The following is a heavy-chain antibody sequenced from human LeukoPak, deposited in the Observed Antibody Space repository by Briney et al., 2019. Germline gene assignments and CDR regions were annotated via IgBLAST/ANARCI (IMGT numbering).Heavy chain of an antibody. D-gene: IGHD4-11*01. CDR1: GFTFSSHW. J-gene: IGHJ4*02. V-gene: IGHV3-7*01. Sequence: GGSLRLSCAVSGFTFSSHWMTWVRQAPGKGLEWVAHIKQGGSQKYYVDSVKGRFTISRDDAKNTLYLQMNSLRAEDTAVYYCARGPNYGSYVDFLDYWGQGTLVTVSS. CDR3: ARGPNYGSYVDFLDY. CDR2: IKQGGSQK.